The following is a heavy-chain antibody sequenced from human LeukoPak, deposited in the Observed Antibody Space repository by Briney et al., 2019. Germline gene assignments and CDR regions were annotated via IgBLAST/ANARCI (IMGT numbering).Heavy chain of an antibody. D-gene: IGHD1-26*01. Sequence: GGSLRPSCAASGFTFSDAWMSWVRQAPGKGLEWVGHIKGITAGGTTDYAAPVKDRFTISRDDSKYTLYLQMNSLKTEDTAVYYCATEYYGSYNFWGQGTLVTVSS. CDR3: ATEYYGSYNF. V-gene: IGHV3-15*01. J-gene: IGHJ4*02. CDR1: GFTFSDAW. CDR2: IKGITAGGTT.